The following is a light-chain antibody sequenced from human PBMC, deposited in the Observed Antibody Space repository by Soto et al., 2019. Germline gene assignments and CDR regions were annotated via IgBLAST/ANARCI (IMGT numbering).Light chain of an antibody. Sequence: DIQMTQSPPTLSASVGDRVTITCRASQSITTWLAWYQQKPGKAPKLLIYKASSLERGVPSRFSGSGFGTEFTLPITSLQPDDFATYYCLRSDTYSQWTFGQGTKVEIK. CDR3: LRSDTYSQWT. V-gene: IGKV1-5*03. CDR1: QSITTW. CDR2: KAS. J-gene: IGKJ1*01.